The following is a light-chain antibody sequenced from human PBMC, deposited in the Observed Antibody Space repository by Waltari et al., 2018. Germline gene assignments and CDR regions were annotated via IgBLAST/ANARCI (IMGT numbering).Light chain of an antibody. CDR2: GPD. Sequence: SSALTQDPSLSVALGQTVSITCPGASLSRYYASWYPQRPGQAPILVLYGPDNRPSGFPDRFAGSTSGKTAPLTITGAEAEDEAYYYCHSRETFSTRLFGGGTRLTV. CDR1: SLSRYY. J-gene: IGLJ2*01. V-gene: IGLV3-19*01. CDR3: HSRETFSTRL.